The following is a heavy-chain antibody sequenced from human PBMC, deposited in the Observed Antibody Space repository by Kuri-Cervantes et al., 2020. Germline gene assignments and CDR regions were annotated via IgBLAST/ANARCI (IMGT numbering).Heavy chain of an antibody. D-gene: IGHD1-1*01. Sequence: GSLRLSCTVSGGSISSSSYYWGWIRQPPGKGLEWIGSIYYSGSTYYNPSLKSRVTISVDTSKNQFSLKLSSVTAEDTAVYYCARQGGWNYYYGMDVWGQGTTVTVSS. V-gene: IGHV4-39*01. CDR2: IYYSGST. CDR1: GGSISSSSYY. CDR3: ARQGGWNYYYGMDV. J-gene: IGHJ6*02.